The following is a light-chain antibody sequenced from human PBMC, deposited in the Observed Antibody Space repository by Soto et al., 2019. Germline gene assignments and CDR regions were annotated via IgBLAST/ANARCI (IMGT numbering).Light chain of an antibody. CDR1: TANIGNNY. J-gene: IGLJ3*02. CDR2: DNY. Sequence: QSVLTQPPSVSAAPGQKVTISCSGSTANIGNNYVSWYQQLPGTAPKLLIYDNYKRPSGIPDRLSGSKSGTSATLGITGLQTGDEADYYCGTWDSSLSVGVFGGGTKLTVL. V-gene: IGLV1-51*01. CDR3: GTWDSSLSVGV.